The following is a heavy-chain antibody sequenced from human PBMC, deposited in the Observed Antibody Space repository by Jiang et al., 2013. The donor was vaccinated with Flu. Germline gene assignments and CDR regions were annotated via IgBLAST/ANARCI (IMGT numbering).Heavy chain of an antibody. J-gene: IGHJ6*02. CDR3: ARDAPTFGEFDYYYYGMDV. Sequence: KSRVTISVDTSKNQFSLKLSSVTAADTAVYYCARDAPTFGEFDYYYYGMDVWGQGTTVTVSS. D-gene: IGHD3-10*01. V-gene: IGHV4-59*01.